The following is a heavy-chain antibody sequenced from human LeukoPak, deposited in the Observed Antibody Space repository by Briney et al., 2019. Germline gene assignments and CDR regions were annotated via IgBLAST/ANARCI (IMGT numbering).Heavy chain of an antibody. CDR1: GYTFTSYY. Sequence: ASVKVSCKASGYTFTSYYMHWVRQAPGQGLEWMGIINPSGGSTSCAQKFQGRVTMTRDTSTSTVYMELSSLRSEDTAVYYCARNLNLYDSSGYCDYWGQGTLVTVSS. V-gene: IGHV1-46*01. CDR3: ARNLNLYDSSGYCDY. J-gene: IGHJ4*02. D-gene: IGHD3-22*01. CDR2: INPSGGST.